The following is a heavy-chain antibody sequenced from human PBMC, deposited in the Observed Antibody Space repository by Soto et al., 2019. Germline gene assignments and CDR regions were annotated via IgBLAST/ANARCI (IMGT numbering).Heavy chain of an antibody. J-gene: IGHJ5*02. V-gene: IGHV4-59*01. Sequence: SETLSLTCTVSGGSISSYYWSWIRQPPGEGLEWIGYIYYSGSTNYNPSLKSRVTISVDTSKNQFSLKLSSVTAADTAVYYCARAGVVVPAAIGNWFDPWGQGTLVTVSS. D-gene: IGHD2-2*02. CDR1: GGSISSYY. CDR2: IYYSGST. CDR3: ARAGVVVPAAIGNWFDP.